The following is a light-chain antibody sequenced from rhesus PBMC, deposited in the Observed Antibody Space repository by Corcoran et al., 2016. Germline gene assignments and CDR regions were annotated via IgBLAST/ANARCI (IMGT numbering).Light chain of an antibody. CDR3: SSYTGITTFHV. J-gene: IGLJ6*01. CDR1: SSDVGGYHY. V-gene: IGLV2-23*01. CDR2: DVR. Sequence: QSALTQPASVSGSPGQSIIISCIGTSSDVGGYHYVSWYQQHPGKAPKLMIFDVRKRPSGFSNRFSGSQAGTTASLTIYGLQAEDEADYYCSSYTGITTFHVFGTGTKVTVL.